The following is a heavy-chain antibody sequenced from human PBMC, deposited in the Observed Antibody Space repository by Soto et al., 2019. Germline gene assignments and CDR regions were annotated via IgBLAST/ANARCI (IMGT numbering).Heavy chain of an antibody. CDR3: ARHPQTYSPYGTDV. V-gene: IGHV4-30-2*01. CDR2: IYHSGST. Sequence: SETLSLTCAVSGGSISSGGYSWSWIRQPPGKGLEWIGYIYHSGSTYYNPSLKSRVTISVDRSKNQFSLKLSSVTAADTAMYYCARHPQTYSPYGTDVWGQGTTVTVSS. CDR1: GGSISSGGYS. J-gene: IGHJ6*02. D-gene: IGHD2-15*01.